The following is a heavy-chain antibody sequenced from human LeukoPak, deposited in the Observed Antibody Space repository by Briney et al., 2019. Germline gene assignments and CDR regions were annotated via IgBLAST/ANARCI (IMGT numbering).Heavy chain of an antibody. V-gene: IGHV4-39*01. J-gene: IGHJ4*02. CDR3: ARHGERGYSYGHDY. D-gene: IGHD5-18*01. CDR2: IYHSGST. CDR1: GGSISSSSYY. Sequence: SETLSLTCTVSGGSISSSSYYWVWLRQPPGKGLEWIGSIYHSGSTYFNPSLKSRVTISVDTSKSQSSLKLSSVTAADTAVYYCARHGERGYSYGHDYWGQGTLVTVSS.